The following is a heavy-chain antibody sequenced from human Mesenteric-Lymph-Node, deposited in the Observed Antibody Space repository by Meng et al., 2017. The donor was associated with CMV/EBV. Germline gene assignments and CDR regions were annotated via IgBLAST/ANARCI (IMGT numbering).Heavy chain of an antibody. V-gene: IGHV3-20*04. CDR2: INWNGGST. J-gene: IGHJ6*02. CDR3: ARRPAANYYYFNAMDV. D-gene: IGHD2-2*01. CDR1: GFSFDDYG. Sequence: GGSLRLSCAASGFSFDDYGMTWVRQAPGKGLEWVSGINWNGGSTGYADSVKGRFTISRDNAKNSLYLQMNSLSADDTAVYYCARRPAANYYYFNAMDVWGQGTTVTVSS.